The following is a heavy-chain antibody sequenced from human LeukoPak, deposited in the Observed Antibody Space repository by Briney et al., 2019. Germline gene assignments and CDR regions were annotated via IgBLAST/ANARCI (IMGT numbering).Heavy chain of an antibody. CDR1: GYTFTGYY. CDR2: INPNSGGT. J-gene: IGHJ3*02. V-gene: IGHV1-2*02. CDR3: AREPKPITMISNDAFDI. D-gene: IGHD3-22*01. Sequence: GASVKVSCKASGYTFTGYYMHWVRQAPGQGLEWMGWINPNSGGTNYAQKFQGRVTMTRDTSISTAYMELSRLRSDDTAVYYCAREPKPITMISNDAFDIWGQGTMVTVSS.